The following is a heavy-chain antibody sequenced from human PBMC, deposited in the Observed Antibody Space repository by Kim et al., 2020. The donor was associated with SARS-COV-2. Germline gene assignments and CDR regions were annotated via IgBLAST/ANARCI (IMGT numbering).Heavy chain of an antibody. CDR3: ARPVLPLKYCYSYALDV. CDR1: GFTFRSYG. J-gene: IGHJ6*02. V-gene: IGHV3-30*03. Sequence: GGSLRLSCVASGFTFRSYGMHWVRQAPGKGLEWVAVISYDGSVKYSLDSAKGRFTISRDNSNNTLYLQMDSLRTEDTAIYFCARPVLPLKYCYSYALDVWGQGTTVTVSS. CDR2: ISYDGSVK.